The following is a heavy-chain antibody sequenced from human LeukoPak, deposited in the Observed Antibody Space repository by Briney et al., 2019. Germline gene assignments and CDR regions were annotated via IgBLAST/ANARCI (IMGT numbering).Heavy chain of an antibody. CDR2: ISSDGIT. D-gene: IGHD3-16*01. V-gene: IGHV3-53*01. CDR1: GFTVTSDF. CDR3: VTGRGGH. Sequence: GGSLRLSCAASGFTVTSDFMGWVRQASEKGPEWVSIISSDGITYYADSVKGRFTISRDISKNTLYLQMSSLRAEGAAVYYCVTGRGGHWGQGTLVTVSS. J-gene: IGHJ4*02.